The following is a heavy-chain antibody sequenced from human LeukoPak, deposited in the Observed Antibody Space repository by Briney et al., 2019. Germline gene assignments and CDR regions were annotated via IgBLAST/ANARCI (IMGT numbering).Heavy chain of an antibody. CDR3: ARGLRTVSGATTYYYYGMDV. D-gene: IGHD1-26*01. V-gene: IGHV4-34*01. CDR1: GGSFSGYY. CDR2: INHSGST. Sequence: SETLSLTCAVYGGSFSGYYWSWIRQPPGKGLEWIGEINHSGSTNYNPSLKSRVTISVDTSKNQFSLKLSSVTAADTAVYYCARGLRTVSGATTYYYYGMDVWGQGTTVTVSS. J-gene: IGHJ6*02.